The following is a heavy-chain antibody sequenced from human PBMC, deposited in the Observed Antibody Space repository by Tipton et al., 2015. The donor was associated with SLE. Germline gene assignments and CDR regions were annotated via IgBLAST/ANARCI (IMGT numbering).Heavy chain of an antibody. CDR1: GFTFSSYA. V-gene: IGHV3-30*04. Sequence: SLRLSCAASGFTFSSYAMHWVRQAPGKGLEWVAVISYDGSNKYYADSVKGRFTISRDNSKNTLYLQMNSLRAEDTAVYYCARVACSGGSCYSGYDAFDIWGQGTMVTVSS. D-gene: IGHD2-15*01. CDR2: ISYDGSNK. CDR3: ARVACSGGSCYSGYDAFDI. J-gene: IGHJ3*02.